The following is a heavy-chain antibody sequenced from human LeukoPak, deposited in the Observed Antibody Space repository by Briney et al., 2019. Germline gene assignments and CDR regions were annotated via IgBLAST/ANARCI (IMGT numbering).Heavy chain of an antibody. CDR2: ISSNGGST. CDR3: ARGADP. V-gene: IGHV3-64*01. J-gene: IGHJ5*02. Sequence: PGGSLRLSCAASGFTFSSYAMHWVRQAPGKGLEYVSAISSNGGSTYYANSVKGRFTISRDNSKNTLSLQMGSLRAEDMAVYYCARGADPWGQGTLVTVSS. CDR1: GFTFSSYA.